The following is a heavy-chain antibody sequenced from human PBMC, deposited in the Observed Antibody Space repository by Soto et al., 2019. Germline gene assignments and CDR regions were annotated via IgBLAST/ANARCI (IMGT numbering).Heavy chain of an antibody. Sequence: PGGSLGLSFAASGFTFSSYSMNWVRQAPGKGLEWVSYISSSSSTIYYADSVKGRFTISRDNAKNSLYLQMNSLRAEDTAVYYCARDQPGYSYGYGLGYWGQGTLVTVSS. V-gene: IGHV3-48*01. CDR3: ARDQPGYSYGYGLGY. CDR2: ISSSSSTI. CDR1: GFTFSSYS. D-gene: IGHD5-18*01. J-gene: IGHJ4*02.